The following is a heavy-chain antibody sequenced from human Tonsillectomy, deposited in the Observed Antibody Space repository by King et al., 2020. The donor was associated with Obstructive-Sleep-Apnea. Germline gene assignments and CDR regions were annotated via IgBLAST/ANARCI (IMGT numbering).Heavy chain of an antibody. CDR3: ANAAGLWLVDY. CDR1: GFTFSSYA. J-gene: IGHJ4*02. V-gene: IGHV3-23*04. D-gene: IGHD6-19*01. CDR2: ISGSGGNA. Sequence: VQLVESGGGLVKPGGSLRLSCAASGFTFSSYAMSWVRQAPGKGLEWVSTISGSGGNAYYADSVKGRFTISRDNSKNTLYLQMNSLRAEDTAVYYCANAAGLWLVDYWGQGTLVTVSS.